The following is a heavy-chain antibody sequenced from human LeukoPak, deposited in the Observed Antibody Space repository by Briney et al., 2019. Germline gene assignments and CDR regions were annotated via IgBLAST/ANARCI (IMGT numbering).Heavy chain of an antibody. CDR2: IYSGGST. D-gene: IGHD2-15*01. CDR1: GFTVSNNY. V-gene: IGHV3-53*01. J-gene: IGHJ4*02. Sequence: PGGSLRLSCAASGFTVSNNYMSWVRQAPGRGLEWVSVIYSGGSTYYADSVKGRFTISRDTSKNTLSLQMNSLRAEDTAVYYCAKVVVAATLLFDYWGQGTLVTVSS. CDR3: AKVVVAATLLFDY.